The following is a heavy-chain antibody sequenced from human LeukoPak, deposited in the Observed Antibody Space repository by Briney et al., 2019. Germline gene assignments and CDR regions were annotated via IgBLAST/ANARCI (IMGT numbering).Heavy chain of an antibody. CDR1: GGSISSYY. CDR3: ARGYYYGSGSWDYYYYYGMDV. D-gene: IGHD3-10*01. CDR2: IYYSGST. Sequence: SETLSLTCTVSGGSISSYYWSWIRQPPGKGLEWIGYIYYSGSTNYNPSLKSRVTIPVDTSKNQFSLKLSSVTAADTAVYYCARGYYYGSGSWDYYYYYGMDVWGQGTTVTVSS. J-gene: IGHJ6*02. V-gene: IGHV4-59*01.